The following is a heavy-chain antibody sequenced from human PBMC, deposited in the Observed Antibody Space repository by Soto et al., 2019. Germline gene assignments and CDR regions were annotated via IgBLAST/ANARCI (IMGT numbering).Heavy chain of an antibody. V-gene: IGHV3-73*01. CDR2: IRSKSNNYAT. J-gene: IGHJ6*02. CDR3: STKVDSATSRPSHFYGLAV. CDR1: GFTFSDSA. D-gene: IGHD1-26*01. Sequence: HPGGSLRLSCAVSGFTFSDSAIHWVRQASGKGLEWVGRIRSKSNNYATEYAESMKGRLTISRDDSNNTAYLQLNSLKSGDTAVYFCSTKVDSATSRPSHFYGLAVWGPGTTVTVSS.